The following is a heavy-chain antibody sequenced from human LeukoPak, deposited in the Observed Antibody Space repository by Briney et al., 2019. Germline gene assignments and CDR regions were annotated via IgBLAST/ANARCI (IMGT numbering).Heavy chain of an antibody. D-gene: IGHD6-19*01. CDR1: GGTFSSYA. V-gene: IGHV1-69*13. Sequence: SVKVSCKASGGTFSSYAISWVRQAPGQGLEWMGGIIPILGTANYAQKFQGRVTITADESTSTAYMELSSLRSEDTAVYYCARSPVYSSGWYWFDPWGQGTLVTVSS. CDR2: IIPILGTA. CDR3: ARSPVYSSGWYWFDP. J-gene: IGHJ5*02.